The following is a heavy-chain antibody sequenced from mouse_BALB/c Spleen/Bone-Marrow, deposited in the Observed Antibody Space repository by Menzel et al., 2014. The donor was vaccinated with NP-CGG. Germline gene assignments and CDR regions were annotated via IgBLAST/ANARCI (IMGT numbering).Heavy chain of an antibody. CDR3: ARQRGYAYAMDY. D-gene: IGHD2-2*01. V-gene: IGHV5-12-1*01. J-gene: IGHJ4*01. Sequence: EVHLAESGGGLVKPGVSLKLSFVASGFAFSGFDMSWVRQTPWKSLEWVAYISSGGINTYYPDTVKGRFTISRDNAKNTLYLQMNSLKSEDTAMYYCARQRGYAYAMDYWGQGTSVTVSS. CDR1: GFAFSGFD. CDR2: ISSGGINT.